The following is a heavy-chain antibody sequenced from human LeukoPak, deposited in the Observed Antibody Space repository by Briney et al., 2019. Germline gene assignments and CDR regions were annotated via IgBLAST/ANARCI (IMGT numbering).Heavy chain of an antibody. V-gene: IGHV4-34*01. Sequence: SETLSLTCAVYGGSFSGYYWSWIRQPPGKGLEWIGEINHSGSTNYNPSLKSRVTISVDTSKNQFSLKLSSVTAADTAVYYCARIVVVPAARYYYYGMDVRGQGTTVTVSS. CDR2: INHSGST. CDR3: ARIVVVPAARYYYYGMDV. J-gene: IGHJ6*02. D-gene: IGHD2-2*01. CDR1: GGSFSGYY.